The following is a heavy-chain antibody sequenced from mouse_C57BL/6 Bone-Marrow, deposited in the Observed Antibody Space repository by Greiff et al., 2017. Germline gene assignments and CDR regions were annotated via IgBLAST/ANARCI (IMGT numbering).Heavy chain of an antibody. V-gene: IGHV1-76*01. CDR3: AREGITTVEAWFAY. CDR1: GYTFTDYY. CDR2: IYPGSGNT. Sequence: VHLVESGAELVRPGASVKLSCKASGYTFTDYYINWVKQRPGQGLEWIARIYPGSGNTYYNEKFKGKATLTAEKSSSTAYMQLSSLTSEDSAVYFCAREGITTVEAWFAYWGQGTLVTVSA. J-gene: IGHJ3*01. D-gene: IGHD1-1*01.